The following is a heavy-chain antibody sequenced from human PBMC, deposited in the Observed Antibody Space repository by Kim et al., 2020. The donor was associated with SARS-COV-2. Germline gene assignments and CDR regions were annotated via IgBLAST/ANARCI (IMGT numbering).Heavy chain of an antibody. V-gene: IGHV4-4*02. D-gene: IGHD3-10*01. CDR3: AARDPLYYYGSPFS. J-gene: IGHJ5*02. Sequence: SETLSLTCAVSGGSISSSNWWSWVRQPPGKGLEWIGEIYHSGSTNYNPSLKSRVTISVDKSKNQFSLKLSSVTAADTAVYYCAARDPLYYYGSPFSWGQGTLVTVSS. CDR2: IYHSGST. CDR1: GGSISSSNW.